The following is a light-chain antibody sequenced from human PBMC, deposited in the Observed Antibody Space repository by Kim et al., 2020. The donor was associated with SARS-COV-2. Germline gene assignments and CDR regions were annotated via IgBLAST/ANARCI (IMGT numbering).Light chain of an antibody. CDR3: KQYDTYPWT. J-gene: IGKJ1*01. CDR1: QSISTW. Sequence: DIQMTQSPSTLSASAGDRITITCRTSQSISTWLAWYQQKPGKAPKLLIYKASSLQSGVPSRFSGSGSGADFILTVSSLQPDDFATYYCKQYDTYPWTFGQGTKLEI. V-gene: IGKV1-5*03. CDR2: KAS.